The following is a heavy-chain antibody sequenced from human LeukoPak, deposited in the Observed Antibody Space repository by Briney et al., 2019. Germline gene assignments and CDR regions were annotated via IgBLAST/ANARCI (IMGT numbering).Heavy chain of an antibody. V-gene: IGHV1-2*02. J-gene: IGHJ5*02. CDR2: INPNSGGT. CDR3: GVATIRSPNNP. Sequence: ASVKVSCKASGYTFTGYYMHWVRQAPGQGLEWMGWINPNSGGTNYAQKFQGRVTMTRDTSISTAYMELSRLRSDDTAVYYCGVATIRSPNNPWGQGTLVAVSS. D-gene: IGHD5-12*01. CDR1: GYTFTGYY.